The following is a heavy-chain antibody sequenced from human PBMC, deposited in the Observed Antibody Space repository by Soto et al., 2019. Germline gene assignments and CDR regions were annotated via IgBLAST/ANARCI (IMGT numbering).Heavy chain of an antibody. CDR2: VYWNDDA. Sequence: CPTLVNPTQTLTLTCTLSGISLSTSGVGLGWIRQTPGKALEWLALVYWNDDAHYSPSLRSRLTITKDTSKNQAVLTMTNMDPVDAATYYCARGLASLPVFAFDIWGQGTVVTVSS. V-gene: IGHV2-5*01. J-gene: IGHJ3*02. CDR3: ARGLASLPVFAFDI. CDR1: GISLSTSGVG.